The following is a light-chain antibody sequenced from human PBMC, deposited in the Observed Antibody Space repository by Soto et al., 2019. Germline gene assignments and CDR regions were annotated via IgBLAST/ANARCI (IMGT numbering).Light chain of an antibody. Sequence: PGDRATLSCRASQSVTSHLAWYQQRPGQAPRLLIYDASNRATGIPARFSGSGSGTDFTLTISSLEPEDFAVYYCQQRSNWPGTFGQGTKVDIK. J-gene: IGKJ1*01. CDR2: DAS. CDR3: QQRSNWPGT. CDR1: QSVTSH. V-gene: IGKV3-11*01.